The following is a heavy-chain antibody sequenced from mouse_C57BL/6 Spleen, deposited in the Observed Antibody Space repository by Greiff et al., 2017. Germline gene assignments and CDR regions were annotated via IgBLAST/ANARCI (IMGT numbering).Heavy chain of an antibody. Sequence: EVQVVESGGGLVKPGGSLKLSCAASGFTFSDYGMHWVRQAPEKGLEWVAYISSGSSTIYYADTVKGRFTISRDNAKNTLFLQMTSLRSEDTAMYYCAISYYSNSFAYWGQGTLVTVSA. V-gene: IGHV5-17*01. D-gene: IGHD2-5*01. CDR2: ISSGSSTI. CDR3: AISYYSNSFAY. CDR1: GFTFSDYG. J-gene: IGHJ3*01.